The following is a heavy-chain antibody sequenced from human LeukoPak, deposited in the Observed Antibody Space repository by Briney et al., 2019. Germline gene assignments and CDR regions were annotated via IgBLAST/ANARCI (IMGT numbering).Heavy chain of an antibody. J-gene: IGHJ4*02. Sequence: SETLSLTCTVSGGSISSYYWSWIRQPPGKGLEWIGYIYYSGSTNYNTSLKSRVTISVDTSKNQFSLKLNSVTAADTAMYYCARLFHPALSGNYPFDYWGQGTLVTVSS. CDR3: ARLFHPALSGNYPFDY. CDR1: GGSISSYY. D-gene: IGHD1-26*01. V-gene: IGHV4-59*01. CDR2: IYYSGST.